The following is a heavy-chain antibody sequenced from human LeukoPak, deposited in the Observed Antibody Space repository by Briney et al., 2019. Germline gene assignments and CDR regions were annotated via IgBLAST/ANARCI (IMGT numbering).Heavy chain of an antibody. V-gene: IGHV3-7*01. CDR1: GVTCSCYW. Sequence: GGSLRLSCAASGVTCSCYWLSLVGQAPGNGLAWVANIKQDGSEKYYVDSVKGRFTISRDNAKNSLYLQMTSLRAEDTAVYYCARVNSRDWSFDLWGRGTQVAVSS. D-gene: IGHD1-7*01. J-gene: IGHJ2*01. CDR2: IKQDGSEK. CDR3: ARVNSRDWSFDL.